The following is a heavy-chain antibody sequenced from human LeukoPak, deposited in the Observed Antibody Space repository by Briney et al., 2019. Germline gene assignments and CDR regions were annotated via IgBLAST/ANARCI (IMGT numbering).Heavy chain of an antibody. CDR1: AFIFSNYA. CDR3: IRGGANSPFDY. D-gene: IGHD1-1*01. CDR2: ISGFGGST. Sequence: GGSLRLSCAASAFIFSNYAMSWVRQAPGKGLEWVSTISGFGGSTYYADSVKGRFTISRGNSKNTLYLQMNSLKSEDTAVYYCIRGGANSPFDYWGQGTLVTVAS. V-gene: IGHV3-23*01. J-gene: IGHJ4*02.